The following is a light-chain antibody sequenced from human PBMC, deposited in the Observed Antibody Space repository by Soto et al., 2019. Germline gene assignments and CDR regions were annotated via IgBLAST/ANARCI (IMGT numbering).Light chain of an antibody. CDR3: QQRSNWPST. CDR1: QSVSSY. J-gene: IGKJ1*01. CDR2: DAS. Sequence: EIVLTQSPAILSLSPGERATLSCRASQSVSSYLAWYQQKPGQAPRLLIYDASNRATGIPTRFRGSGSGTDFTLTISSLEPEDFAVYYCQQRSNWPSTFGQGTKV. V-gene: IGKV3-11*01.